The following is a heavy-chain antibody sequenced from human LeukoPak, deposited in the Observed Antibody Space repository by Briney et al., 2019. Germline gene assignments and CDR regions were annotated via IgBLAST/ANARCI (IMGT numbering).Heavy chain of an antibody. D-gene: IGHD5-24*01. CDR3: ARDGYKTYGMDV. CDR1: GFTFSSYS. J-gene: IGHJ6*02. Sequence: GGSLRLSCAASGFTFSSYSVNWVRQAPGKGLEWVSYISSNSNLIYYADSVKGRFAISRDNAKNSLYLQMNSLRDEDTAVYYCARDGYKTYGMDVWGQGTTVTVSS. V-gene: IGHV3-48*02. CDR2: ISSNSNLI.